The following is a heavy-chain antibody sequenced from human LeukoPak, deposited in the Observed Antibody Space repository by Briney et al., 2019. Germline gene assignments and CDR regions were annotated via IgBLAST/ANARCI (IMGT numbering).Heavy chain of an antibody. CDR1: GFTVSSNY. J-gene: IGHJ4*02. Sequence: GGSLRLSCAASGFTVSSNYMSWVRQAPGKGMEWVSIIYSGGSTYYADSVKGRFTISRDNSKNTLYLQMNSLRAEDTAVYYCAKAPWTDYWGQGTLVTVSS. V-gene: IGHV3-66*01. CDR2: IYSGGST. CDR3: AKAPWTDY. D-gene: IGHD3/OR15-3a*01.